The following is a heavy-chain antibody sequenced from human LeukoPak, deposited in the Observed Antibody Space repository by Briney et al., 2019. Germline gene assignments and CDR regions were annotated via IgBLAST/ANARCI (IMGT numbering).Heavy chain of an antibody. D-gene: IGHD4-17*01. CDR2: ISASGGAT. J-gene: IGHJ6*02. V-gene: IGHV3-23*01. Sequence: GGSLRLSCVASGFTFSSYAMTWVRQAPGKGLEWVSAISASGGATYYADSLKGRFTISRDNSKNTLHLQMNSLRAEDTAVYYCANLYGDSSNGMDVWGQGTTVTVSS. CDR3: ANLYGDSSNGMDV. CDR1: GFTFSSYA.